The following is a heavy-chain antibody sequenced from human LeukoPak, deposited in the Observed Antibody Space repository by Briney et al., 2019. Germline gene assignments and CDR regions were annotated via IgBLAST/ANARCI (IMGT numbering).Heavy chain of an antibody. CDR2: IYYSGST. Sequence: SETLSLTCTVSGGSISSSSYYWGWIRQPPGKGLEWIGSIYYSGSTYYNPSLKSRVTISVDTSKNQFSLKLSSVTAADTAVYYCARRPLLYGDSEGAFDIWGQGTMVTVSS. CDR1: GGSISSSSYY. V-gene: IGHV4-39*07. CDR3: ARRPLLYGDSEGAFDI. J-gene: IGHJ3*02. D-gene: IGHD4-17*01.